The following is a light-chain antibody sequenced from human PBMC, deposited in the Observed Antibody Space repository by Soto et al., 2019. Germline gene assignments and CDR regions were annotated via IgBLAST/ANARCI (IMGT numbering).Light chain of an antibody. CDR1: SSDVGGYYY. V-gene: IGLV2-8*01. Sequence: QSVLTQPPSASGSPGQSVTISCTGTSSDVGGYYYVSWYQQHPGKAPNLMIYEVSKQPSGVPDRFSGSKSGNTASLTVSGLQAEDEADYYCSSYAGSNTVAFGGGTKLPVL. J-gene: IGLJ2*01. CDR3: SSYAGSNTVA. CDR2: EVS.